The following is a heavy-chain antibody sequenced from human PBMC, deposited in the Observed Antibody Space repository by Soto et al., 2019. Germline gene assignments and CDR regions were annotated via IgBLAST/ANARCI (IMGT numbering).Heavy chain of an antibody. CDR3: ARGSTVAAILFDY. V-gene: IGHV4-31*03. D-gene: IGHD2-15*01. CDR2: IYYSGST. Sequence: TLSLTCTVSGDSISSGGYYWSWIRQHPGKGLEWIGYIYYSGSTYYNPSLKSRVIISVDTSKNQFSLKLSSVTAADTAVYYCARGSTVAAILFDYWGQGTLVTGSA. CDR1: GDSISSGGYY. J-gene: IGHJ4*02.